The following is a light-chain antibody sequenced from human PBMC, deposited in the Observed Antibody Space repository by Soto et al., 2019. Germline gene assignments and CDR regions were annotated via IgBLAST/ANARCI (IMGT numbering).Light chain of an antibody. J-gene: IGLJ3*02. CDR2: GVT. Sequence: QSVLTQPRSVSGSPGQSVTISCTGTSSDVGGSIYVSWYQQHPGKAPKLMIYGVTTRPSGVPDRFSGSKSGNTASLTISGLQAEDEADYYCCSFAGSYTLGVFGAGTKLTVL. CDR3: CSFAGSYTLGV. V-gene: IGLV2-11*01. CDR1: SSDVGGSIY.